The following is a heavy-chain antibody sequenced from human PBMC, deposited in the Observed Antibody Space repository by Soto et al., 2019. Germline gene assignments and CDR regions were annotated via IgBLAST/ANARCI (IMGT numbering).Heavy chain of an antibody. Sequence: EVQLVEAGGGLVKPGGSLRLSCTASGFTFSSYNMNWVRQAPGKGLEWVSSISSSSNYIYYADSMKGRFTISRDNAKNSLYLQRNSLRAEDTAVYYCAREIAYGDPNSFDYWGQGTLVTVSS. V-gene: IGHV3-21*02. CDR3: AREIAYGDPNSFDY. CDR2: ISSSSNYI. D-gene: IGHD4-17*01. CDR1: GFTFSSYN. J-gene: IGHJ4*02.